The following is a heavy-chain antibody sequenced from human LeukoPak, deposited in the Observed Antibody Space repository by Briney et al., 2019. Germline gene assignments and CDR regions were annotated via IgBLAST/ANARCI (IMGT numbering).Heavy chain of an antibody. V-gene: IGHV1-69*04. CDR2: IIPILGIA. Sequence: GASVKVSCKASGYTFTSYGISWVRQAPGQGLEWMGRIIPILGIANYAQKFQGRVTITADKSTSTAYMELSSLRSEDTAVYYCARVRRWLPYRSLDYWGQGTLVTVSS. J-gene: IGHJ4*02. CDR3: ARVRRWLPYRSLDY. D-gene: IGHD5-12*01. CDR1: GYTFTSYG.